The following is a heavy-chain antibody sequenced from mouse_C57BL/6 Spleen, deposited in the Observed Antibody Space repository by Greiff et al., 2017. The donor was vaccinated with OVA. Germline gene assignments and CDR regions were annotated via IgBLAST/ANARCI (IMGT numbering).Heavy chain of an antibody. D-gene: IGHD2-10*02. CDR2: INPSSGYT. V-gene: IGHV1-7*01. CDR3: ARGYGKDYYAMDY. CDR1: GYTFTSYW. Sequence: VQVVESGAELAKPGASVKLSCKASGYTFTSYWMHWVKQRPGQGLEWIGYINPSSGYTKYNQKFKDKATLTADKSSSTAYMQLSSLTYEDSAVYYCARGYGKDYYAMDYWGQGTSVTVSS. J-gene: IGHJ4*01.